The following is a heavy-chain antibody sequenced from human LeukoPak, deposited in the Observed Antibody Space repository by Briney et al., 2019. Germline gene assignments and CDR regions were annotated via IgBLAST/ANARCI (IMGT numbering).Heavy chain of an antibody. CDR2: IRYDGSNK. D-gene: IGHD3-10*01. V-gene: IGHV3-30*02. J-gene: IGHJ4*02. CDR3: ARGTERTAGWFGESPYYFDY. CDR1: GFTFSSYG. Sequence: GGSLRLSCAASGFTFSSYGMHWVRQAPGKGLEWVAFIRYDGSNKYYADSVKGRFTISRDNSKNTLYLQMNSLRAEDTAVYYYARGTERTAGWFGESPYYFDYWGQGTLVTVSS.